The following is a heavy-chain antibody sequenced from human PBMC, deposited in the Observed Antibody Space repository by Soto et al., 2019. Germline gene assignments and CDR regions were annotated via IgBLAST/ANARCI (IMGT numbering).Heavy chain of an antibody. CDR1: GGCISSSSYY. J-gene: IGHJ4*02. D-gene: IGHD4-17*01. CDR3: ARGPYGDYPHY. V-gene: IGHV4-39*07. Sequence: SETLSLTCTVSGGCISSSSYYWGWIRQRPGKGLEWIGNINHSGSTNYNPSLKSRVTISVDTSKNQFSLKLSSVTAADTAVYYCARGPYGDYPHYWGQGPLVTVSS. CDR2: INHSGST.